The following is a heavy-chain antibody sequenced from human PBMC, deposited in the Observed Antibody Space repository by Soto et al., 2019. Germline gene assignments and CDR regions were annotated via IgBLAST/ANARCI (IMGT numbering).Heavy chain of an antibody. D-gene: IGHD3-10*01. CDR1: GGSISSGYYY. V-gene: IGHV4-61*01. J-gene: IGHJ4*02. Sequence: PSETLSLTCTVSGGSISSGYYYWSWIRQPPGKGLEWIGYIYYSGSTNYNPSLKSRVTISVDTSKNQFSLKLSSVTAADTAVYYCTRHRLRGVSVGEFDFWGQGALVTVSS. CDR3: TRHRLRGVSVGEFDF. CDR2: IYYSGST.